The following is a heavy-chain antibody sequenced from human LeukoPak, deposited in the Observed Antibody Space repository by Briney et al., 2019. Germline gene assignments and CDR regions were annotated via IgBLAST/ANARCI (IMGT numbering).Heavy chain of an antibody. Sequence: GASVKVSCKASGGTFSSYAISWVRQAPGQGLEWMGGIIPIFGTANYAQKFQGRVTITADESTSTAYTELSSLRSEDTAVYYCARWWDIVVVPAAMTDYYYYGMDVWGQGTTVTVSS. V-gene: IGHV1-69*13. CDR1: GGTFSSYA. CDR2: IIPIFGTA. CDR3: ARWWDIVVVPAAMTDYYYYGMDV. J-gene: IGHJ6*02. D-gene: IGHD2-2*01.